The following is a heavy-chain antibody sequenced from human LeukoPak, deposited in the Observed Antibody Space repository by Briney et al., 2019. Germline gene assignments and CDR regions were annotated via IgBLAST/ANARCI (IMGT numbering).Heavy chain of an antibody. CDR1: GGSFSGYY. J-gene: IGHJ4*02. V-gene: IGHV4-34*01. CDR2: INHSGST. CDR3: ARDPRGFDY. Sequence: SETLSLTCAVYGGSFSGYYWSWIRQPPGKGLEWIGEINHSGSTNYNPSLKSRVTIPVDTSKNQFSLKLSSVTAADTAVYYCARDPRGFDYWGQGTLDTVSS.